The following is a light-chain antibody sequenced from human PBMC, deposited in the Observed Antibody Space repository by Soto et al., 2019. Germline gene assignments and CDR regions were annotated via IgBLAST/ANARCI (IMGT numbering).Light chain of an antibody. CDR1: QIVTSDY. CDR3: HQYGKSPRT. Sequence: EIVLTQSPATLSLSPWERVTLSCRASQIVTSDYLAWYHQAPGQAPRLLIYGAFNRATGISDRFSGSGSGTDFTLSISKLEPGDFGVYFCHQYGKSPRTFGQGTKVDIK. J-gene: IGKJ1*01. CDR2: GAF. V-gene: IGKV3-20*01.